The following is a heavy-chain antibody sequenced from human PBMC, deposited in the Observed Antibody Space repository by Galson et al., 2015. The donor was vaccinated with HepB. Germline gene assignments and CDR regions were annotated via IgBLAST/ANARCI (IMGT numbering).Heavy chain of an antibody. CDR1: GYTFTSYA. V-gene: IGHV1-3*01. D-gene: IGHD5-18*01. J-gene: IGHJ6*02. CDR2: INAGNGNT. Sequence: SVKVSCKASGYTFTSYAMHWVRQAPGQRLEWMGWINAGNGNTKYSQKFQGRVTITRDTSASTAYMELSSLRSEDTAVYYCARDRWIQLTGQIPSYGMDVWGQGTTVTVSS. CDR3: ARDRWIQLTGQIPSYGMDV.